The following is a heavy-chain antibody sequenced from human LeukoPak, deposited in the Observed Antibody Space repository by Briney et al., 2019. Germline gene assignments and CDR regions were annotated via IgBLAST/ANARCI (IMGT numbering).Heavy chain of an antibody. CDR2: ISTNGGST. CDR3: ARLNSGNYNRGYLDY. V-gene: IGHV3-64*01. CDR1: GFSFNTYA. J-gene: IGHJ4*02. D-gene: IGHD1-26*01. Sequence: GGSLRLSCAASGFSFNTYAMHWVRQAPGKGLEYVSSISTNGGSTNYANSVKGRFTISRDNSKNTLYLQMGSLKTEDMAMYYCARLNSGNYNRGYLDYWGQGTTVTVSS.